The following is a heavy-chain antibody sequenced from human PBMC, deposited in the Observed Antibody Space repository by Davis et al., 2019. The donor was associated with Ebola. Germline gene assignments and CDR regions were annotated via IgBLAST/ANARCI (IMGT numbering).Heavy chain of an antibody. CDR2: ITTRGYYI. D-gene: IGHD3-10*01. CDR1: GFTFTTYS. J-gene: IGHJ5*02. CDR3: ARGGFITEFRWFDL. V-gene: IGHV3-21*01. Sequence: GGSLRLSCAASGFTFTTYSMNWVRQAPGKGLEWVSSITTRGYYIYYADSVKGRFTISRGDAENSLYLQMNSLRAEDTAVYYCARGGFITEFRWFDLWGQGTLVTASS.